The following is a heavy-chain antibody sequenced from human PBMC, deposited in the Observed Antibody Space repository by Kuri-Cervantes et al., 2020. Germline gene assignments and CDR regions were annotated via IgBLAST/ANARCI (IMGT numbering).Heavy chain of an antibody. CDR3: ARASVDDYGDHQPPYNWFDP. CDR2: IYYSGKT. Sequence: SETLSLTCTVSGGSISSGSYYWGWIRQPPGKGLEWTGSIYYSGKTYYNPSLRSRVTISVDTSKNQFSLKLSSVTAADTAVYYCARASVDDYGDHQPPYNWFDPWGQGTLVTVSS. CDR1: GGSISSGSYY. D-gene: IGHD4-17*01. J-gene: IGHJ5*02. V-gene: IGHV4-39*07.